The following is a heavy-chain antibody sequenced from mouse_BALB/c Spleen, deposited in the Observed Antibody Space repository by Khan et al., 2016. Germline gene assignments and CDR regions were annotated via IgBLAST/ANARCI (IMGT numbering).Heavy chain of an antibody. CDR3: MRYDGYYWYFDV. D-gene: IGHD2-3*01. Sequence: EVQLLETGGGLVQPGGSRGLSCEGSGFTFSGFWMSWVRQTPGKTLEWIGDINSDGSAINYAPSIKDRFTIFRDNDKSTLYLQMSNVRSEDTATYFCMRYDGYYWYFDVWCAETTVTVSS. CDR2: INSDGSAI. CDR1: GFTFSGFW. J-gene: IGHJ1*01. V-gene: IGHV11-2*01.